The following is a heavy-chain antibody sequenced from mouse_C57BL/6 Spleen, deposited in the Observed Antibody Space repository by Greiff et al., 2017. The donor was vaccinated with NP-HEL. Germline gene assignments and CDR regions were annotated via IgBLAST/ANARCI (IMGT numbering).Heavy chain of an antibody. V-gene: IGHV1-72*01. CDR2: IDPNSGGT. CDR3: ARAAYDYDVGCAY. J-gene: IGHJ3*01. D-gene: IGHD2-4*01. Sequence: VQLQQPGAELVKPGASVKLSCKASGYTFTSYWMHWVKQRPGRGLEWIGRIDPNSGGTKYNEKFKSKATLTVDKPSSTAYMQLSSLTSEDSAVYYCARAAYDYDVGCAYWGQGTLVTVSA. CDR1: GYTFTSYW.